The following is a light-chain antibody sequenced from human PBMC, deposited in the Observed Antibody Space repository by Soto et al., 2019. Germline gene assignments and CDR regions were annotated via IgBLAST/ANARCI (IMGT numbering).Light chain of an antibody. J-gene: IGKJ1*01. CDR3: QQYGSSPWT. CDR1: QSVSSSY. Sequence: EIVLTQSPGTLSLSPGERATLSCRDSQSVSSSYLAWYQQKPGQAPRLLFYGASSRATGIPHRFSGSGSATDFTLTISRLEPEDVAVYYCQQYGSSPWTFGQGTKVEIK. CDR2: GAS. V-gene: IGKV3-20*01.